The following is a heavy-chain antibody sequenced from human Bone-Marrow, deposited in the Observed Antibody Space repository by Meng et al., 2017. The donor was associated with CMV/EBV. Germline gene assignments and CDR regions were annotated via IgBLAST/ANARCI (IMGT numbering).Heavy chain of an antibody. CDR3: ARDQFAGDYYYYGMDV. D-gene: IGHD1-26*01. Sequence: GESLKISCAASGFTFSTYEMSWVRQAPGKGLEWVSVIYNGGSETYYADSVQGRFTISRDDSKNTLFLHMNSLRAEDTAVYYCARDQFAGDYYYYGMDVWGQGNTVTVSS. CDR1: GFTFSTYE. V-gene: IGHV3-23*03. CDR2: IYNGGSET. J-gene: IGHJ6*02.